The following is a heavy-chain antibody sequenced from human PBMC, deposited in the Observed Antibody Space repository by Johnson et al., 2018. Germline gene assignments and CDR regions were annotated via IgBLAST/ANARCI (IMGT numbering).Heavy chain of an antibody. CDR2: ISYDGSNK. CDR3: ARAKGRVNDI. CDR1: GFTFSSYG. V-gene: IGHV3-30*03. J-gene: IGHJ3*02. Sequence: QVQLVESGGGVVQPGRSLRLSCAASGFTFSSYGMHWVRQAPGKGLEWVAVISYDGSNKYYADSVKGRFTISRDNSKNTLYLQMNSLRDEDRAVYYCARAKGRVNDIWGQGTMVTVSS.